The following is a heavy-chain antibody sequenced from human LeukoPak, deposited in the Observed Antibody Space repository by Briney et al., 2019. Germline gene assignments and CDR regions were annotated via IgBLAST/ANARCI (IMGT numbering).Heavy chain of an antibody. CDR3: Q. J-gene: IGHJ4*02. CDR2: MSSGGTYI. D-gene: IGHD2-15*01. Sequence: PGGSLRLSCTASGFTFSNHAMTWVRQAPGKGLEWVSSMSSGGTYIYYADSVRGRFTISRDNAKNSLYLVMNSLRAEDTAAYVVQWGQGTLVTVSS. CDR1: GFTFSNHA. V-gene: IGHV3-21*01.